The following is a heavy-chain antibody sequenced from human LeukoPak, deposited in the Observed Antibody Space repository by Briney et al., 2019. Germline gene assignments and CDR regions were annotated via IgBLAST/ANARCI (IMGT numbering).Heavy chain of an antibody. Sequence: GGSLRLSCAASGFTFSSYAMSWVRQAPGMGLEWVSAISGSGGSTYYADSVKGRFTISRDNSKNTLYLQMNSLRAEDTAVYYCANQADIVGEYYFDYWGQGTLVTVSS. CDR1: GFTFSSYA. J-gene: IGHJ4*02. D-gene: IGHD1-26*01. CDR2: ISGSGGST. CDR3: ANQADIVGEYYFDY. V-gene: IGHV3-23*01.